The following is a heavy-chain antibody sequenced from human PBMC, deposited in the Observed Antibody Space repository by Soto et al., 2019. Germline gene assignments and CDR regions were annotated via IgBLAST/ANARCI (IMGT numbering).Heavy chain of an antibody. CDR3: ARHRVDGAARPASRDPTAWSWYYYYYMDV. D-gene: IGHD6-6*01. CDR1: GGSISSSSYY. V-gene: IGHV4-39*01. J-gene: IGHJ6*03. CDR2: IYYSGST. Sequence: SETLSLTCTVSGGSISSSSYYWGWIRQPPGKGLEWIGSIYYSGSTYYNPSLKSRVTISVDTSKNQFSLKLSSVTAADTAVYYCARHRVDGAARPASRDPTAWSWYYYYYMDVWGKGTTVTVSS.